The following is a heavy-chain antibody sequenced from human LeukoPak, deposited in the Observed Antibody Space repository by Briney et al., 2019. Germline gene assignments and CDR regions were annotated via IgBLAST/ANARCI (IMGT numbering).Heavy chain of an antibody. D-gene: IGHD5-18*01. Sequence: SETLSLTCTVSGGSISSGSYYWGWIRQPPGKGLEWIGSIYYSGSTYYNPSLKSRVTISVDTSKNQFSLKLSSVTAADTATYYCARDRLWIEPLDYWGQGTLVIVSS. CDR1: GGSISSGSYY. CDR3: ARDRLWIEPLDY. J-gene: IGHJ4*02. V-gene: IGHV4-39*02. CDR2: IYYSGST.